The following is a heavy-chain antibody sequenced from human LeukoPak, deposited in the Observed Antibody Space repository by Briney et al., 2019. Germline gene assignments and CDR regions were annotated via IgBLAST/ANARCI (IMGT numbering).Heavy chain of an antibody. Sequence: ASVKVSCKASGYTFTSYGISWVRQAPGQGLEWMGWISAYNGNTNYAQKLQGRVTMTTDTSTSTAYMELRSLRSDDTAVYYCATQDLYGYYVIGLKEIDYWGQGTLVTVSS. V-gene: IGHV1-18*01. J-gene: IGHJ4*02. CDR3: ATQDLYGYYVIGLKEIDY. CDR2: ISAYNGNT. D-gene: IGHD4-17*01. CDR1: GYTFTSYG.